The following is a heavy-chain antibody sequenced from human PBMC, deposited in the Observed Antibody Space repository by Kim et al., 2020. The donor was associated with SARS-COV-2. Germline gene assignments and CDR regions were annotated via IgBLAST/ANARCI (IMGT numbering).Heavy chain of an antibody. CDR3: AREAHKKRCLPFDY. CDR2: ISYDGSNK. CDR1: GFTFSSYA. J-gene: IGHJ4*02. Sequence: GGSLRLSCAASGFTFSSYAMHWVRQAPGKGLEWVAVISYDGSNKYYADSVKGRFTISRDNSKNTLYLQMNSLRAEDTAVYYCAREAHKKRCLPFDYWGQGTLVTVSS. V-gene: IGHV3-30-3*01.